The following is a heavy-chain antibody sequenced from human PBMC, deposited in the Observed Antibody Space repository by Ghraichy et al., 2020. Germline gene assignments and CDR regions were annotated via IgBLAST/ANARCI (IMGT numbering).Heavy chain of an antibody. J-gene: IGHJ5*02. CDR2: ISGSGGST. Sequence: GGSLRLSCAASGFTFSSYAMSWVRQAPGKGLEWVSAISGSGGSTYYADSVKGRFTISRDNSKNTLYLQMNSLRAEDTAVYYCAKDQKGTGKVVPAATRLDPWGQGTLVTVSS. D-gene: IGHD2-2*01. CDR1: GFTFSSYA. V-gene: IGHV3-23*01. CDR3: AKDQKGTGKVVPAATRLDP.